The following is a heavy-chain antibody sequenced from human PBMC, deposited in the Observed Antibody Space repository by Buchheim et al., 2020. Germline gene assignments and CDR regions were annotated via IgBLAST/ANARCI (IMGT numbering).Heavy chain of an antibody. CDR1: GFTFSSYP. CDR3: AKNSVHGDWPEY. J-gene: IGHJ4*02. V-gene: IGHV3-23*01. CDR2: ISGSGAGT. Sequence: EVQLLESGGGLVQPGGSPRLSCAASGFTFSSYPMSWVRQAPGKGLEWVSAISGSGAGTSYADSVKGRFTMSRANSKTPLSLQMNSLRAEDTAVYYCAKNSVHGDWPEYWGQGTL. D-gene: IGHD4-17*01.